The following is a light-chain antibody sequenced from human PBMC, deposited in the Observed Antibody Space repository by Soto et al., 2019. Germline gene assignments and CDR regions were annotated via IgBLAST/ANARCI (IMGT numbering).Light chain of an antibody. CDR3: LQFERSPWT. V-gene: IGKV3-20*01. CDR1: QSTPY. J-gene: IGKJ1*01. Sequence: EIVLTQSPGTLSLSPGDRATLSCRTSQSTPYIAWLQQKPGHAPRLLIYGTSTRATGIPDRFSGSGSGTDFTLTISRLEPDDFAVYYCLQFERSPWTFGQGTNVEIK. CDR2: GTS.